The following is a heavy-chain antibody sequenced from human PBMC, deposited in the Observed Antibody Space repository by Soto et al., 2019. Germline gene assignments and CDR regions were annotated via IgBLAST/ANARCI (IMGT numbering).Heavy chain of an antibody. D-gene: IGHD2-2*01. Sequence: GGSLRLSCAASGFTFSSYAMSWVRQAPGKGLEWVSAISGSGGSTYYADSVKGRFTISRDNSKNTLYLQMNSLRAEDTAVYYCAKDKKEILRYCSSTSCRSCFDYWGQGTLVTVSS. CDR1: GFTFSSYA. CDR2: ISGSGGST. J-gene: IGHJ4*02. V-gene: IGHV3-23*01. CDR3: AKDKKEILRYCSSTSCRSCFDY.